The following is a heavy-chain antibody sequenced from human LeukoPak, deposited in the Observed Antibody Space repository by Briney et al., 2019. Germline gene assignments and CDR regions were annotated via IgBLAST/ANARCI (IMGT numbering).Heavy chain of an antibody. V-gene: IGHV1-69*04. CDR3: ARDTAPDYGGNSGPYFDY. CDR2: IIPIFGIA. Sequence: GSSVKVSCKASGGTFSSYAISWVRQAPGQGLEWMGRIIPIFGIANYAQKFHGRVTITADKSTSTAYMELSSLRSEDTAVYYCARDTAPDYGGNSGPYFDYWGQGTLVTVSS. CDR1: GGTFSSYA. D-gene: IGHD4-23*01. J-gene: IGHJ4*02.